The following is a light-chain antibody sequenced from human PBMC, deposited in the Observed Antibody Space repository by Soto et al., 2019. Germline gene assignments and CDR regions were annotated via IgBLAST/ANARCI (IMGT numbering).Light chain of an antibody. CDR2: GAS. V-gene: IGKV3-15*01. CDR3: QQYRSWPRT. J-gene: IGKJ1*01. CDR1: QSVDIN. Sequence: EIVLTQSPATLSAFPGDRVTLSCRASQSVDINLAWYQQKPGQAHRLLIYGASTRATDMPGRFSGRGAGAEFTLTIRSLQSEEFAVYYCQQYRSWPRTFGQGTKVDIK.